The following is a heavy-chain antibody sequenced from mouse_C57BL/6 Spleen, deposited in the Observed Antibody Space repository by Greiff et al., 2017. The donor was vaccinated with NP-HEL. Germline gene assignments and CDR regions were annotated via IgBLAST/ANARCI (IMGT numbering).Heavy chain of an antibody. D-gene: IGHD2-3*01. CDR3: ARRGDGYLDY. V-gene: IGHV1-22*01. CDR1: GYTFTDYN. CDR2: INPNNGGT. Sequence: EVKLVESGPELVKPGASVKMSCKASGYTFTDYNMHWVKQSHGKSLEWIGYINPNNGGTSYNQKFKGKATLTVNKSSSTAYMELRSLTSEDSAVYYCARRGDGYLDYWGQGTTLTVSS. J-gene: IGHJ2*01.